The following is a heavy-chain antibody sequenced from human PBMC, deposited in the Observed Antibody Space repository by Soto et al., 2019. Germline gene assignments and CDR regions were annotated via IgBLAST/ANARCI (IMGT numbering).Heavy chain of an antibody. CDR3: ARYCSPTSCTIRYGMDV. CDR1: GFTFSTYA. Sequence: EVQLLESGGGLVQPGGSLRLSCVASGFTFSTYAMSWVRQAPREGLEWVSVVSGSGGTTYYADSVKGRFTISRDNSKNTLYLQMHSLRAEDSATYYCARYCSPTSCTIRYGMDVWGQGTTVTVSS. J-gene: IGHJ6*02. D-gene: IGHD2-2*01. V-gene: IGHV3-23*01. CDR2: VSGSGGTT.